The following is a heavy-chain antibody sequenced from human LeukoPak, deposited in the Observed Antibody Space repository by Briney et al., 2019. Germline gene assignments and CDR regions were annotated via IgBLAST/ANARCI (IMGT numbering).Heavy chain of an antibody. V-gene: IGHV4-34*01. CDR3: ARGRAA. CDR1: GGSFSGYY. CDR2: INHSGST. Sequence: PSETLSLTCAVYGGSFSGYYWSWIRHPPGKGLEWIGEINHSGSTNYNPSLKSRVTISVDTSKNQFSLKLSSVTAADTAVYYCARGRAAWGQGTLVTVSS. J-gene: IGHJ5*02.